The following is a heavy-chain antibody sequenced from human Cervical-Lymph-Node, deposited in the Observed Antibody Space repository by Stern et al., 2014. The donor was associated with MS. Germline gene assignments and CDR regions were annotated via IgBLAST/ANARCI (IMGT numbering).Heavy chain of an antibody. CDR1: GFTFSSYD. CDR3: ARDMGDGYFDY. CDR2: IGTAGDT. J-gene: IGHJ4*02. D-gene: IGHD3-16*01. V-gene: IGHV3-13*01. Sequence: EVQLVESGGGLVQPGGSLRLSCAASGFTFSSYDMHWVRQATGKGLEWVSAIGTAGDTYYQGSVKGRFTISRENAKNSLYLQMNSLRAGDTAVYYCARDMGDGYFDYWGQGTLVTVSS.